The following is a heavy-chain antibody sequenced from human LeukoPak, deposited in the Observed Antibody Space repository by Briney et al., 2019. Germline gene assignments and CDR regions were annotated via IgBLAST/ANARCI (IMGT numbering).Heavy chain of an antibody. Sequence: GSLRLSCAASGFTFSSYWMSWVRQAPGKGLEWVANIKQDGSEKYYVDSVKGRFTISRDNAKNSMCLQMNSLRVEDTAVYYCASGGNMVGAKGFDYWGQGTLVTVSS. CDR1: GFTFSSYW. V-gene: IGHV3-7*03. CDR3: ASGGNMVGAKGFDY. D-gene: IGHD1-26*01. CDR2: IKQDGSEK. J-gene: IGHJ4*02.